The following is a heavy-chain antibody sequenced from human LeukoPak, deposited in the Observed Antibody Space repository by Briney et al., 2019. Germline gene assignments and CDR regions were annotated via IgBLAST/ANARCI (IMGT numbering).Heavy chain of an antibody. CDR3: ARVPSYYETYYFDY. D-gene: IGHD1-26*01. CDR2: ISTTGTVI. V-gene: IGHV3-11*04. J-gene: IGHJ4*02. CDR1: EFTFSDYY. Sequence: GGSLRLSCAASEFTFSDYYMSWIRQAPGKGLQYISYISTTGTVIYYADSLKGRFTISRDNARNSLFLQMNSLRAEDTAVYYCARVPSYYETYYFDYWGQGTLVTVSS.